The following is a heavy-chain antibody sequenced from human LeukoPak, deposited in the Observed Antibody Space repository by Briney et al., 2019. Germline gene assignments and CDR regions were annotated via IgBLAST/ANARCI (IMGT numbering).Heavy chain of an antibody. CDR1: GFSPISYA. Sequence: GGSLRLSCTASGFSPISYAMNWVRQAPGKGLEWVSTISGSGGDTVYADSVKGRLTISRDKSKNTLFLQMNGLRAEDTAVYYCARRGGDGGWGAFDVWGQGSMVTVSS. D-gene: IGHD2-21*01. CDR2: ISGSGGDT. V-gene: IGHV3-23*01. CDR3: ARRGGDGGWGAFDV. J-gene: IGHJ3*01.